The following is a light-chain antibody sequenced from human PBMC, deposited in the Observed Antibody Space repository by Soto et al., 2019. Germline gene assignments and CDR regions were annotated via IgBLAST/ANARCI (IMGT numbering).Light chain of an antibody. CDR2: DAS. CDR1: QSIRSW. Sequence: DIQMTQTPSTLSASVVDRFTITFRASQSIRSWLAWYQQKPGKAPKVLIYDASSLESGVPSRFSASGSGTEFTLTISSLQPDDSATYSCQQYYSFATFGQGTKVDIK. V-gene: IGKV1-5*01. CDR3: QQYYSFAT. J-gene: IGKJ1*01.